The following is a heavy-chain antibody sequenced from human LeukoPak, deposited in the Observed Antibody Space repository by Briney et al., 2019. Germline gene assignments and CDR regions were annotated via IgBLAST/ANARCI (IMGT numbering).Heavy chain of an antibody. D-gene: IGHD6-13*01. CDR3: ARLKAADPQLDW. CDR2: IHQSGDT. Sequence: SQTLSLTCTVSGASVTSGGFYWSWIRQPPGKGLEWLGYIHQSGDTYSNPSLKSRATVSMDTSTNQFSLNLRFVTAADTAVYYCARLKAADPQLDWWGQGTLVTVSS. CDR1: GASVTSGGFY. J-gene: IGHJ4*02. V-gene: IGHV4-30-2*01.